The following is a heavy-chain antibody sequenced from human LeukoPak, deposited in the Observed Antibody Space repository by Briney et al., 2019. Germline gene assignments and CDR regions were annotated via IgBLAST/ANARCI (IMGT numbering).Heavy chain of an antibody. CDR3: ARGRIAAAGFDY. CDR2: ISSSSSYI. CDR1: GFTFSHFW. Sequence: GGSLRLSCAASGFTFSHFWMSWVRQAPGKGLEWVSSISSSSSYIYYADSVKGRFTISRDNAKNSLYLQMNSLRAEDTAVYYCARGRIAAAGFDYWGQGTLVTVSS. J-gene: IGHJ4*02. V-gene: IGHV3-21*01. D-gene: IGHD6-13*01.